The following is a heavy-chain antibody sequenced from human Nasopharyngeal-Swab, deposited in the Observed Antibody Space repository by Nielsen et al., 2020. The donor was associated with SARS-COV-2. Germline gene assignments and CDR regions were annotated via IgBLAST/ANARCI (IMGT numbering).Heavy chain of an antibody. V-gene: IGHV3-23*01. Sequence: GGSLRLSCEASGLTFSSYAMSWVRQAPGKGLEWVSAISGSGGSTYYADSVKGRFTISRDNSKNTLYLQMNSLRAEDTAVYYCAKVGAIPIFGVVNYYYYYMDVWGKGTTVTVSS. CDR3: AKVGAIPIFGVVNYYYYYMDV. CDR2: ISGSGGST. D-gene: IGHD3-3*01. CDR1: GLTFSSYA. J-gene: IGHJ6*03.